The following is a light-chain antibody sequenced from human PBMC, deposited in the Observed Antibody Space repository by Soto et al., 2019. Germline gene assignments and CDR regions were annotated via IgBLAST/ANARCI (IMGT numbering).Light chain of an antibody. J-gene: IGLJ2*01. CDR3: AAWDVSLNDVV. V-gene: IGLV1-44*01. CDR1: SSNIGSNA. CDR2: SNN. Sequence: QSVLTQPPSASGTPGQRVTISCSGSSSNIGSNAVYWYQQLPGTAPTLLIYSNNQRPSGVPDRFSGSKSGTSASLAISGLQSEDEADYYCAAWDVSLNDVVFGGGT.